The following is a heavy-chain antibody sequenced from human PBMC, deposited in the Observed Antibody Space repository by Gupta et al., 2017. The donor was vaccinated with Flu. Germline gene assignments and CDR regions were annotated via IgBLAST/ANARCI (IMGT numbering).Heavy chain of an antibody. CDR1: GFTFSNAW. D-gene: IGHD3-3*01. CDR2: IKSKTDGGTT. J-gene: IGHJ4*02. V-gene: IGHV3-15*01. Sequence: EVQLVESGGGLVKPGGSLRLSCAASGFTFSNAWMSWVRQAPGKGLEWVGRIKSKTDGGTTDYAAPVKGRFTISRDDSKNTLYLQMNSLKTEDTAVYYCTTDPFWSYGRLVDYWGQGTLVTVSS. CDR3: TTDPFWSYGRLVDY.